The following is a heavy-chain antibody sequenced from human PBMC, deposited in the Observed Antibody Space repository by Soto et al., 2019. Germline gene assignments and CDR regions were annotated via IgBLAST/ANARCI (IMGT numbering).Heavy chain of an antibody. D-gene: IGHD5-12*01. V-gene: IGHV5-51*01. CDR2: IYPGDSDT. J-gene: IGHJ4*02. CDR3: ARRVEMATIRYYFDY. CDR1: GCSFTSYW. Sequence: VESLKISCKGSGCSFTSYWIGWVRQMPGKGLEWMGIIYPGDSDTRYSPSFQGQVTISADKSISTAYLQWSSLKASDTAMYYCARRVEMATIRYYFDYWGQGTLVTSPQ.